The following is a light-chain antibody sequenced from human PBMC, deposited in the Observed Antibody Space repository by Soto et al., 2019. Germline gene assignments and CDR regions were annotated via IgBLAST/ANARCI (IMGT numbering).Light chain of an antibody. CDR1: QRIHND. V-gene: IGKV3D-15*01. J-gene: IGKJ2*02. CDR3: QQYHNWAPCP. Sequence: DIVLRQPPATLIVCPRVSATLSCRESQRIHNDLAWYQPKAGQAPWLLIYSASARSTGIPARFSGSGSETDFTLTISSLQSEDFAVYYCQQYHNWAPCPFGQG. CDR2: SAS.